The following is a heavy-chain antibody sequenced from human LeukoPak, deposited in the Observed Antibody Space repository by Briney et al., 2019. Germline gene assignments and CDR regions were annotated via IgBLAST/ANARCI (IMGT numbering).Heavy chain of an antibody. D-gene: IGHD4-17*01. CDR1: GFTFSSYA. V-gene: IGHV3-53*01. Sequence: PGGSLRLSCAASGFTFSSYAMSWVRQAPGKGLEWVSVIYSGGSTYYADSVKGRFTISRDNSKNTLYLQMNSLRAEDTAVYYCARGTPVTTYRAFDIWGQGTMVTVSS. CDR3: ARGTPVTTYRAFDI. J-gene: IGHJ3*02. CDR2: IYSGGST.